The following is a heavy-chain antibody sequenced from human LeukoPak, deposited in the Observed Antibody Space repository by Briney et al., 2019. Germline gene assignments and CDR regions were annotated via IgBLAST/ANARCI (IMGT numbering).Heavy chain of an antibody. Sequence: SEPLSLTCTVSGGSISSSTYFWGWIRQPPGKGLEWIGTIYYSGSTYYNPSLKSRVTISVDSSKNQFSLRLSSVTAADTAVYYCARQEGEPYSNYHYYYMDVWGKGTTVTVSS. J-gene: IGHJ6*03. CDR3: ARQEGEPYSNYHYYYMDV. CDR1: GGSISSSTYF. D-gene: IGHD4-11*01. CDR2: IYYSGST. V-gene: IGHV4-39*07.